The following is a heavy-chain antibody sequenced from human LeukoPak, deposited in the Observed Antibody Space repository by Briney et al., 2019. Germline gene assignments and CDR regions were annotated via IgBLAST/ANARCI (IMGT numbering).Heavy chain of an antibody. V-gene: IGHV1-18*01. D-gene: IGHD1-26*01. CDR1: GYTFSRYG. J-gene: IGHJ4*02. CDR2: ISGYNGNT. Sequence: GASVKVSCKASGYTFSRYGISWVRQAPGQGLEWMGWISGYNGNTKSAQKVQGRVTMTTDTSTSTAYMELRSLRSDDTAVYYCARLSTYSGSYYRIDYWGQGTLVTVSS. CDR3: ARLSTYSGSYYRIDY.